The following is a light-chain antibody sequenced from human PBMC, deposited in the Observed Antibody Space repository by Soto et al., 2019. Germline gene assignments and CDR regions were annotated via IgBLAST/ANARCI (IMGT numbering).Light chain of an antibody. CDR3: QQANSFPIT. J-gene: IGKJ5*01. CDR2: AAS. CDR1: QGIRND. V-gene: IGKV1-6*01. Sequence: AIHMTQSPSSLSASVIDTVSSSLLASQGIRNDLGWYQQKPGKAPKLLIYAASSLQSGVPSRFSGSGSGTDFTLTISSLQPEDFATYYCQQANSFPITFGQGTRLEIK.